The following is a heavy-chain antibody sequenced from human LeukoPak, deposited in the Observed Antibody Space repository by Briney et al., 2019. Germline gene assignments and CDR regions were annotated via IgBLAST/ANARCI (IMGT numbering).Heavy chain of an antibody. J-gene: IGHJ4*02. Sequence: PGGSLRLSCAASGFTFSSYCMSWVRQAPGKGLEWVSAISGSGGTTYYADSVQGRFTISRDNSRNTLYVQMNSLRAEDTAVYYCAKGYCSTTGCSAGYWGQGTLVTVSS. CDR3: AKGYCSTTGCSAGY. D-gene: IGHD2-2*01. CDR2: ISGSGGTT. V-gene: IGHV3-23*01. CDR1: GFTFSSYC.